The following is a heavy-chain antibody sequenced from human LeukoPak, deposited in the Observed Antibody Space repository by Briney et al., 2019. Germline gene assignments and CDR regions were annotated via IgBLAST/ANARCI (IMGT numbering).Heavy chain of an antibody. CDR1: GATFSSYT. J-gene: IGHJ4*02. CDR2: IIPILGIA. CDR3: ARDVRHYYDSSGYEDSNDY. D-gene: IGHD3-22*01. V-gene: IGHV1-69*04. Sequence: ASVKVSCKAAGATFSSYTISWVRQAPGQGLEWMGRIIPILGIANYAQKFQGRVTITADKSTSTAYMELSSLRSEDTAVYYCARDVRHYYDSSGYEDSNDYWGQGTLVTVSS.